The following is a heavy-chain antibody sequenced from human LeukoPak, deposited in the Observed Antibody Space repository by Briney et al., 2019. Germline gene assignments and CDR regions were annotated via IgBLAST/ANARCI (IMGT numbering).Heavy chain of an antibody. J-gene: IGHJ5*02. CDR3: AREGVQLERRSWFDP. CDR2: IYHSGST. V-gene: IGHV4-38-2*02. Sequence: SETLSLTCAVSGYSISSGYYWGWIRQPPGKGLEWIGGIYHSGSTYYNPSLKSRVTISVDTSKNQFSLKLSSVTAADTAVYYCAREGVQLERRSWFDPWGQGTLVTVSS. D-gene: IGHD1-1*01. CDR1: GYSISSGYY.